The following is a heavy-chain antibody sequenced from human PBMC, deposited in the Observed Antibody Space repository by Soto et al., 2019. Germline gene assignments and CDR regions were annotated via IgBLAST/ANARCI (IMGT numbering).Heavy chain of an antibody. CDR2: IYYSGST. CDR3: ARKYYDSSGSVSPWFDP. CDR1: GGSISSSSYY. Sequence: SETLSLTCTVSGGSISSSSYYWGWIRQPPGKGLEWIGSIYYSGSTYYNPSLKSRVTISVDTSKNQFSLKLSSVTAADTAVYYCARKYYDSSGSVSPWFDPWGQGTLVTVSS. D-gene: IGHD3-22*01. V-gene: IGHV4-39*01. J-gene: IGHJ5*02.